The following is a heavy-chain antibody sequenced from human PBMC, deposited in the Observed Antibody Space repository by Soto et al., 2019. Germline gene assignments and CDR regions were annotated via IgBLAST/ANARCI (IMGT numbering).Heavy chain of an antibody. J-gene: IGHJ4*02. CDR3: ARDPSTGNADY. CDR1: GFPLEKYG. CDR2: ISFSGDYI. D-gene: IGHD3-9*01. V-gene: IGHV3-21*04. Sequence: PVGSLRLACAVSGFPLEKYGMNWVRQAPGKGLEWVSSISFSGDYIYYADSVKGRFTISRDNARNSLYLQMNRLRAEDTALYFCARDPSTGNADYWGQGTLVTVSS.